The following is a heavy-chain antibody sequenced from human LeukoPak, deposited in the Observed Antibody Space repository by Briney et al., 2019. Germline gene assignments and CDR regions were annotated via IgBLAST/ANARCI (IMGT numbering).Heavy chain of an antibody. Sequence: PSETLSLTCTVSGYSISSGYYWSWIRQPPGKGLEWIGYIYYSGSTNYKPSLKSRVTISVDTSKNQFSLKLTSVTAADTAVYFCARDPHDLGSGVGLTLWGQGTLVTVSS. CDR2: IYYSGST. D-gene: IGHD3/OR15-3a*01. V-gene: IGHV4-61*01. J-gene: IGHJ4*02. CDR3: ARDPHDLGSGVGLTL. CDR1: GYSISSGYY.